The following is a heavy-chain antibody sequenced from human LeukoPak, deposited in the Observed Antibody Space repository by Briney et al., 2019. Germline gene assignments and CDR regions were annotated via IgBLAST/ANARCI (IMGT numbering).Heavy chain of an antibody. J-gene: IGHJ6*02. CDR1: GFTFSSYG. CDR2: IRYDGSNK. D-gene: IGHD3/OR15-3a*01. V-gene: IGHV3-30*02. Sequence: GGSLRLSCAASGFTFSSYGMHWVRQAPGKGLEWVAFIRYDGSNKYYADSVKGRFTISRDNSKNTLYLQMNSLRAEDTAVYYCAKDEDLYYYGMDVWGQGTTVTVSS. CDR3: AKDEDLYYYGMDV.